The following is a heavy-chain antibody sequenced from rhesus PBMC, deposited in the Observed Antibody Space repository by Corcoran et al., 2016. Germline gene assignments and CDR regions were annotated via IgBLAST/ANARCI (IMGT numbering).Heavy chain of an antibody. D-gene: IGHD6-25*01. CDR2: ISYGGST. Sequence: QLQLQESGPGLVKPSETLSLTCAVSGYSISSGYGWSWIRQPPRKGLEWIGYISYGGSTSYNPSLKSRVTISRDTSRNQCSLKLSSVTAADTAVYYCASLGSGNDYWGQGVLVTVSS. CDR3: ASLGSGNDY. CDR1: GYSISSGYG. V-gene: IGHV4-122*02. J-gene: IGHJ4*01.